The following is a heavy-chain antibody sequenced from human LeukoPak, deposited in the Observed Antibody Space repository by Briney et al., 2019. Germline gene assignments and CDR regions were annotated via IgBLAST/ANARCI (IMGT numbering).Heavy chain of an antibody. V-gene: IGHV4-34*01. CDR3: ARYVRRITIFGVVTNMDV. J-gene: IGHJ6*03. D-gene: IGHD3-3*01. CDR1: GGSFSGYY. Sequence: SETLSLTXAVYGGSFSGYYWSWIRQPPGKGLEWIGEINHSGSTNYNPSLKSRVTISVDTSKNQFSLKLSSVTAADTAVYYCARYVRRITIFGVVTNMDVWGKGTTVTVSS. CDR2: INHSGST.